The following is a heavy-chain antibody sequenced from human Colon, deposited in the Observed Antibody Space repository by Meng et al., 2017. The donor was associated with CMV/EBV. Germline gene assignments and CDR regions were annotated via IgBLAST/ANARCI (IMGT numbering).Heavy chain of an antibody. CDR1: GFMFGTSG. D-gene: IGHD5-24*01. CDR3: ARDQFYYFDY. CDR2: ISHDETYK. V-gene: IGHV3-30*02. Sequence: GESLKISCTASGFMFGTSGMHWVRQAPGKGLEWVAFISHDETYKHYSDSVRGRFTLSRDNSRNTLYLQMNSVKVADTAVYYCARDQFYYFDYWGQGTLVTVSS. J-gene: IGHJ4*02.